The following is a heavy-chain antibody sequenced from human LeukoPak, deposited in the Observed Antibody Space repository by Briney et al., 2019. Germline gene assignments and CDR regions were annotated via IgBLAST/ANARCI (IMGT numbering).Heavy chain of an antibody. V-gene: IGHV3-23*01. D-gene: IGHD2-15*01. CDR2: ISGSGTDT. CDR3: GEGGGSSCYSPSDY. Sequence: GGSLRLSCGGSGFTFSSYAMSWVRQAPGKGLEWVSAISGSGTDTFYANSVKGRFTISRDNPKNTLYLQMNSLRAEDTAVYYCGEGGGSSCYSPSDYWGQGTLVTVSS. J-gene: IGHJ4*02. CDR1: GFTFSSYA.